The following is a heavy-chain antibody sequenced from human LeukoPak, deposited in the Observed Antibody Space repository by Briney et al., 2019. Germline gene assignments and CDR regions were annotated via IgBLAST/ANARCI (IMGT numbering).Heavy chain of an antibody. CDR1: GFTFSSHR. V-gene: IGHV3-48*01. D-gene: IGHD1-26*01. J-gene: IGHJ6*04. CDR3: ARDSGRYGYYMDV. CDR2: ISRSSSDI. Sequence: GGSLRLSCAASGFTFSSHRTNWVRQAPGKGLEWVSDISRSSSDIHYADSVTGRFTIPRDNAKNSVYLQMNSLRVEDTAVYYCARDSGRYGYYMDVWGKGTTVTVSS.